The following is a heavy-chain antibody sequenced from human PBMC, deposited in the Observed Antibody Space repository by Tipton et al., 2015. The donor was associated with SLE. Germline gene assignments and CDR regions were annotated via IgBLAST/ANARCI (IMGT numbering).Heavy chain of an antibody. V-gene: IGHV3-48*03. Sequence: SLRLSCAASGFTFNSYEMNWVRQASGKGLEWIAYITASGSVILYADSVKGRFTMSRDNTKNSLYLHMDSLRVEDSAVYYCARTTGWYNDYWGQGTLVTVSS. D-gene: IGHD6-19*01. CDR1: GFTFNSYE. CDR2: ITASGSVI. J-gene: IGHJ4*02. CDR3: ARTTGWYNDY.